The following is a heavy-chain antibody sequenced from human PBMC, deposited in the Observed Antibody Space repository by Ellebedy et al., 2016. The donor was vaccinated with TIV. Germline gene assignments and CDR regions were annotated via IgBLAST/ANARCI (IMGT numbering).Heavy chain of an antibody. CDR1: GYTFTSYY. CDR2: INPSDGDT. CDR3: ARTPRIAARYPYEY. Sequence: ASVKVSXKASGYTFTSYYLHWVRQAPGQRLEWMGIINPSDGDTRYVQKFQGRVTMTRDTSTSRVYMELSSLRSDDAAVYYCARTPRIAARYPYEYWGQGTLVTVSS. V-gene: IGHV1-46*01. D-gene: IGHD6-6*01. J-gene: IGHJ4*02.